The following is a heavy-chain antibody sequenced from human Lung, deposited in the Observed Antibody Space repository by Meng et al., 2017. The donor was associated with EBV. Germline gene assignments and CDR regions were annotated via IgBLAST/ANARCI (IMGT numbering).Heavy chain of an antibody. CDR2: ISRSSSLV. CDR1: GFTFSART. V-gene: IGHV3-21*01. J-gene: IGHJ4*02. CDR3: VRGDSRDY. D-gene: IGHD3-22*01. Sequence: EVQLVESGGGLVKPGESLRLSCTASGFTFSARTLNWVRQGPGKGLEWISSISRSSSLVFYADSVKGRFVISRDNAQNSLYLQMNSLRVEDTAIYYCVRGDSRDYWGQGTMVTVSA.